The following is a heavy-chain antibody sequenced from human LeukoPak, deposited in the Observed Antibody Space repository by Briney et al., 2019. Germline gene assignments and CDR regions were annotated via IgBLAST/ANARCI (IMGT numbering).Heavy chain of an antibody. Sequence: GGSLRLSCAASGFTFSSYWMSWVRQAPGKGLEWVANIKQDGSEKYYVDSVKGRFTISRDNAKNSLYLQMNSLRAEDTAVYYCARENPYGYYYGMDVWGQGTTVTVSS. D-gene: IGHD4-17*01. CDR1: GFTFSSYW. CDR3: ARENPYGYYYGMDV. CDR2: IKQDGSEK. J-gene: IGHJ6*02. V-gene: IGHV3-7*01.